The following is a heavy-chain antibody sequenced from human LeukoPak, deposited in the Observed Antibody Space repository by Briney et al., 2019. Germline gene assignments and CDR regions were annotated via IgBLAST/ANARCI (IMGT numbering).Heavy chain of an antibody. V-gene: IGHV4-39*01. CDR2: IYYSGST. D-gene: IGHD2-2*01. Sequence: SETLSLTRTVSGGSISSSSYYWGWIRQPPGKGLEWIGSIYYSGSTYYNPSLKSRVTISVDTSKNQFSLKLSSVTAADTAVYYCARQETSDFDYWGQGTLVTVSS. J-gene: IGHJ4*02. CDR3: ARQETSDFDY. CDR1: GGSISSSSYY.